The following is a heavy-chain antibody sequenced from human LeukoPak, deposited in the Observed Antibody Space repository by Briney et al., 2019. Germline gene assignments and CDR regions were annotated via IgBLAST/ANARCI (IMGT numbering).Heavy chain of an antibody. CDR3: ARGDFLTYDGY. D-gene: IGHD3-9*01. CDR1: GFTFSNYA. Sequence: GSLRLSCAASGFTFSNYAMSWIRQPPGKGLEWIGYIYYSGSTNYNPSLKSRVTISVDTSKNQFSLKLSSVTAADTAVYYCARGDFLTYDGYWGQGTLVTVSS. CDR2: IYYSGST. V-gene: IGHV4-59*01. J-gene: IGHJ4*02.